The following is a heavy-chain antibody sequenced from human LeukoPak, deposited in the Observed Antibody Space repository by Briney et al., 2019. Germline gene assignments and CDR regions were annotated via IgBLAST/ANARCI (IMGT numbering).Heavy chain of an antibody. CDR1: GFTFSSYA. V-gene: IGHV3-23*01. CDR3: AKTRIVCTSVSCPGGGFDY. D-gene: IGHD2-2*01. Sequence: GGSLRLSCAASGFTFSSYAMSWVRQAPGMGLEWVSGIRGSGDITYYADSVKGRFTISRDNFKNTLYLQMNSLRAEDTAVYYCAKTRIVCTSVSCPGGGFDYWGHGTLVTVSS. J-gene: IGHJ4*01. CDR2: IRGSGDIT.